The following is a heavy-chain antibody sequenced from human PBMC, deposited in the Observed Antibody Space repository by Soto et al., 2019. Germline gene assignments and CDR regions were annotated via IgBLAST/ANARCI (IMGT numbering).Heavy chain of an antibody. CDR3: ARDQGGSYSNWFDP. CDR1: GGSISSGDHY. V-gene: IGHV4-61*02. D-gene: IGHD1-26*01. Sequence: SETLSLTCTVSGGSISSGDHYCSWIRQPAGKGLEWIGRIYTSGSTNYNPSLKSRVTMSVDTSKNQFSLKLSSVTAADTAVYYCARDQGGSYSNWFDPWGQGTLVTVSS. J-gene: IGHJ5*02. CDR2: IYTSGST.